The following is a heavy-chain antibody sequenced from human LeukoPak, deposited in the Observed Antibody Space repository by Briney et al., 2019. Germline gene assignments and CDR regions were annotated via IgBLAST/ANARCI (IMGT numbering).Heavy chain of an antibody. CDR1: GGSISSSSYY. Sequence: SETLSLTCTVSGGSISSSSYYWGWIRQPPGKGLKWIGSIYYSGSTYYNPSLKNRVTISVDTPKNQFSLKLSSVTAADTAVYYCARRRRGSGSYYNWFDPWGQGTLVTVSS. V-gene: IGHV4-39*01. D-gene: IGHD3-10*01. CDR3: ARRRRGSGSYYNWFDP. CDR2: IYYSGST. J-gene: IGHJ5*02.